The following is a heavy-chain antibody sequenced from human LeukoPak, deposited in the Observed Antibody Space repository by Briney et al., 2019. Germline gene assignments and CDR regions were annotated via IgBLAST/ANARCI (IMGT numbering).Heavy chain of an antibody. J-gene: IGHJ4*02. CDR1: GYNFNIYG. CDR3: ARAQHYYYDSSGYYFDY. D-gene: IGHD3-22*01. Sequence: ASVKVSCKASGYNFNIYGFTWVRQAPGQGLEWMGWISAKNGDTDFEQKLQGRLTMTTDTSTTTAYMELRSLTSDDTAVYYCARAQHYYYDSSGYYFDYWGQGTLVTVSS. CDR2: ISAKNGDT. V-gene: IGHV1-18*01.